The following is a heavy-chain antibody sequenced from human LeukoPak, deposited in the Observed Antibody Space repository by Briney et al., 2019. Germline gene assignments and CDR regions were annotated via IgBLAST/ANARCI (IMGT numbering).Heavy chain of an antibody. J-gene: IGHJ4*02. V-gene: IGHV3-7*01. CDR2: IKQDGSEK. D-gene: IGHD3/OR15-3a*01. CDR1: GFTFSSYW. CDR3: ARDYRSPDFWAGYPPYHHDH. Sequence: PGGSLRLSCAASGFTFSSYWMSWVRQAPGKGLEWVANIKQDGSEKYYVDSVKGRFTISRHNADSSLYLQMNSLRAEDTAVYYCARDYRSPDFWAGYPPYHHDHWGQGILVTVSS.